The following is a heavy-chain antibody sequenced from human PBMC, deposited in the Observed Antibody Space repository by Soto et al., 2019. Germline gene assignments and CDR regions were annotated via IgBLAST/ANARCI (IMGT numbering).Heavy chain of an antibody. CDR1: GGSISSSSYY. CDR2: IYYSGST. J-gene: IGHJ4*02. CDR3: AKQYYDILTGYQYYFDY. D-gene: IGHD3-9*01. Sequence: QLQLQESGPGLVKPSETLSLTCTVSGGSISSSSYYWGWIRQPPGKGLEWIGSIYYSGSTYYNPSLKSRVTISVDTSKSQFSLKLSSVTAADTAVYYCAKQYYDILTGYQYYFDYWGQGTLVTVSS. V-gene: IGHV4-39*01.